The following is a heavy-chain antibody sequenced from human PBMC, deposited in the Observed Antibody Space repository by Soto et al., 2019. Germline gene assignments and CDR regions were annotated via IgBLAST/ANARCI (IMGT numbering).Heavy chain of an antibody. Sequence: CTASGYAVTISNMHWVRQAPRQGLEWMGIINPSGGSTSYAQKFQGRVTMTRDTSTSTVYMELSSLRSEDTAVYYCARDYGGYSGYDSPGYWGQGTLVTVSS. J-gene: IGHJ4*02. V-gene: IGHV1-46*01. CDR3: ARDYGGYSGYDSPGY. D-gene: IGHD5-12*01. CDR1: GYAVTISN. CDR2: INPSGGST.